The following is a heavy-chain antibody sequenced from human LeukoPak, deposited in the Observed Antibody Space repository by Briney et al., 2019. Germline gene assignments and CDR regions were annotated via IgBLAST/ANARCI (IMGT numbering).Heavy chain of an antibody. CDR1: GFTFSSYG. J-gene: IGHJ4*02. Sequence: PGGSLRLSCAASGFTFSSYGMHWVRQAPGKGLEWVAFIRYDGSNKYYADSVKGRFTISRDNSKNTLYLHMNSLRAEDTAVYYCAKDRGNYEGLYDYWGQGTLVTVSS. CDR2: IRYDGSNK. D-gene: IGHD1-7*01. V-gene: IGHV3-30*02. CDR3: AKDRGNYEGLYDY.